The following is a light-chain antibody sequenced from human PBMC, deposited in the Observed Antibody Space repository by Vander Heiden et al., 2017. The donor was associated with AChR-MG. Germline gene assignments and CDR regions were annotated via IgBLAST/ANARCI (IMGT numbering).Light chain of an antibody. Sequence: DIQMTQSPSSLSASLGDRVTITCRASQSVSNYLNWYQQRAGEAPKLLIYSASNLQSGVSSRFAGNRSGSDFVLSISTVQPEDFATYYCEQSYSTPRTFGQGTRLEV. V-gene: IGKV1-39*01. CDR1: QSVSNY. CDR3: EQSYSTPRT. J-gene: IGKJ2*01. CDR2: SAS.